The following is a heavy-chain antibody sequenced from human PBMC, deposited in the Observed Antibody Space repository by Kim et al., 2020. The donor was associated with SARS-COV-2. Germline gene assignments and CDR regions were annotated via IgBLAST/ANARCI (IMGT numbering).Heavy chain of an antibody. CDR3: AREGWDYYGSGSYPYYGMDV. J-gene: IGHJ6*02. V-gene: IGHV1-69*13. D-gene: IGHD3-10*01. Sequence: SVKVSCKASGGTFSSYAISWVRQAPGQGLEWMGGIIPIFGTANYAQKFQGRVTITADESTSTAYMELSSLRSEDTAVYYCAREGWDYYGSGSYPYYGMDVWGQGTTVTVSS. CDR2: IIPIFGTA. CDR1: GGTFSSYA.